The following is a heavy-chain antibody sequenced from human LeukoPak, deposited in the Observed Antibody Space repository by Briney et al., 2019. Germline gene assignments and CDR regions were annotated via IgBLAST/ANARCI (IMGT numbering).Heavy chain of an antibody. D-gene: IGHD2-2*01. CDR3: SSTSLAWAGFDY. CDR2: ISSSGSTI. J-gene: IGHJ4*02. CDR1: GFTFSDYY. Sequence: GGSLRLSCAASGFTFSDYYMSWIRQAPGKGLEWVSYISSSGSTIYYADSVKGRFTISRDNAKNSLYLQMNSLRAEDTAVYYCSSTSLAWAGFDYWGQGTLVTVSS. V-gene: IGHV3-11*01.